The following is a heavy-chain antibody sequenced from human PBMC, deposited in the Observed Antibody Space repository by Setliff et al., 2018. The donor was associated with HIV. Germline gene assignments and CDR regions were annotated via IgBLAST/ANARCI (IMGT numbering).Heavy chain of an antibody. CDR3: VRTASSSWWRVHYYYYIDL. V-gene: IGHV4-39*01. J-gene: IGHJ6*03. Sequence: PSETLSLTCPWIVQGPPRGSNYVWGWIRQTPRKGLEWLGTIHYSGITYHNPSIESRLTISVYTSKNQFFLRLSSVSAADTAVYYCVRTASSSWWRVHYYYYIDLWGKGTTVTVSS. CDR2: IHYSGIT. CDR1: QGPPRGSNYV. D-gene: IGHD2-8*02.